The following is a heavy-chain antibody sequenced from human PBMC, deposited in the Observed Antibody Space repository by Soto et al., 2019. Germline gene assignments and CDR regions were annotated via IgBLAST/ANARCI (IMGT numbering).Heavy chain of an antibody. D-gene: IGHD1-26*01. CDR3: ARPPNPREPYAFHL. CDR1: GYTFTAYY. CDR2: VNPHSGAT. J-gene: IGHJ4*03. Sequence: AAVKVSCKASGYTFTAYYVHWLRQAPGQGLEWMGWVNPHSGATVIAQRFLGSVTLTTDTSINTAYMELTSLTYDDTALYYFARPPNPREPYAFHLWGHGTLVTVSS. V-gene: IGHV1-2*04.